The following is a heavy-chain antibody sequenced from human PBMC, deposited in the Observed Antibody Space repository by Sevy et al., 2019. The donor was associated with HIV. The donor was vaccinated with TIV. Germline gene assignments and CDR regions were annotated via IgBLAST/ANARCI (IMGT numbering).Heavy chain of an antibody. CDR1: GYIFKNYW. J-gene: IGHJ3*02. V-gene: IGHV5-51*01. CDR3: ARGLYYYDSSGYSDDFDI. Sequence: GESLKISCKGSGYIFKNYWIGWVRQVPGKGLEWMGIFYPGNSDVRYSPSFQGHVTISADKSISAAYLQWRSLKASDTAMYFCARGLYYYDSSGYSDDFDIWGQGTMVTVSS. D-gene: IGHD3-22*01. CDR2: FYPGNSDV.